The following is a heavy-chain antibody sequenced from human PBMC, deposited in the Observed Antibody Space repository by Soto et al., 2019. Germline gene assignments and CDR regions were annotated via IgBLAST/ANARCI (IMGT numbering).Heavy chain of an antibody. Sequence: SETLSLTCAVYGGSFSGYYWSWIRQPPGKGLEWIGEINHRGSTNYNPSLKSRVTISVDTSKNQFSLKLSSVTAADTAVYYCARGCTNGVCYTNYYYGMDVWGQGTTVTVSS. D-gene: IGHD2-8*01. V-gene: IGHV4-34*01. CDR1: GGSFSGYY. CDR2: INHRGST. J-gene: IGHJ6*02. CDR3: ARGCTNGVCYTNYYYGMDV.